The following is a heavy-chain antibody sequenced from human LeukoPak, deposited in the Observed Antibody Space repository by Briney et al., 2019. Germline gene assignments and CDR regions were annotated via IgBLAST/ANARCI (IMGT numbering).Heavy chain of an antibody. CDR3: ARGGGRDDDAFDI. V-gene: IGHV1-46*01. D-gene: IGHD2-15*01. Sequence: ASVKVSCTASGYTFTGYYMHWVRQAPGQGLEWMGIINPSGGSTSYAQKFQGRVTMTRDTSTSTVYMELSSLRSEDTAVYYCARGGGRDDDAFDIWGQGTMVTVSS. J-gene: IGHJ3*02. CDR2: INPSGGST. CDR1: GYTFTGYY.